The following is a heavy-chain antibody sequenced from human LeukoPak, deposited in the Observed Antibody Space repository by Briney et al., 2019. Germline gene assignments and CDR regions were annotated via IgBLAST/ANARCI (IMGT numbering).Heavy chain of an antibody. D-gene: IGHD4-17*01. CDR1: GGSISSYY. Sequence: PSETLSLTCTVSGGSISSYYWSWIRQPAGKGLEWIGRIYTSGSTNYNPSLKSRVTMSVDTSKNQFSLKLSSVTAADTAVYYRARDVTTVTTRHNWFDPWGQGTLVTVSS. J-gene: IGHJ5*02. CDR3: ARDVTTVTTRHNWFDP. CDR2: IYTSGST. V-gene: IGHV4-4*07.